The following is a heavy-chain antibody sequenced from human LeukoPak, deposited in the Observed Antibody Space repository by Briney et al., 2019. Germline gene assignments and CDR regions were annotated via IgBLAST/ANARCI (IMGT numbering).Heavy chain of an antibody. V-gene: IGHV4-59*01. CDR1: GGSISSYY. D-gene: IGHD6-13*01. Sequence: SETLSLTCTVTGGSISSYYWSWIRQPPGKGLEWIGYIYYSGSTNYNPSLKSRVTISVDTSKDQFSLKLSSVTAADTAVYHCARDIAAAGTDAFDIWGQGTMVTVSS. CDR3: ARDIAAAGTDAFDI. CDR2: IYYSGST. J-gene: IGHJ3*02.